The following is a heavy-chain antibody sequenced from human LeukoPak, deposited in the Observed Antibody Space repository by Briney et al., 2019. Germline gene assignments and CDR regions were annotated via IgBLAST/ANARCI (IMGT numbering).Heavy chain of an antibody. CDR3: ANSASIAVAGTPDDY. D-gene: IGHD6-19*01. J-gene: IGHJ4*02. V-gene: IGHV3-23*01. Sequence: PGGSLRLSCAASWFTFSSYAMSWVRQAPGKGLEWVSAISGSGGSTYYADSVKGRFTISRDNSKNTLYLQMNSLRAEDTAVYYCANSASIAVAGTPDDYWGQGTLVTVSS. CDR2: ISGSGGST. CDR1: WFTFSSYA.